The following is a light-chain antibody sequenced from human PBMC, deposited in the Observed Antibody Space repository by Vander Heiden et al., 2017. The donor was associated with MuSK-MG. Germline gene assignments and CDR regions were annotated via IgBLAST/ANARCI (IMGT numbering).Light chain of an antibody. CDR2: AAS. CDR3: QQSDSTLIT. V-gene: IGKV1-39*01. Sequence: DIQMTQSPSSLSASVGDRVTITCRASQSISSYLNWYQQKPGKAPKLLIYAASSLQSGVPSRFNGSGSGTDFTLTISRLQPEDFATYYCQQSDSTLITFGGGTKVEIK. J-gene: IGKJ4*01. CDR1: QSISSY.